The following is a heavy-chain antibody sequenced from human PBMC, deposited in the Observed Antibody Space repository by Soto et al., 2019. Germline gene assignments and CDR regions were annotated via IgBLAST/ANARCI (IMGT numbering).Heavy chain of an antibody. J-gene: IGHJ4*02. CDR1: GDSINSDNYY. V-gene: IGHV4-61*01. CDR3: ARHCTNGVCLDY. Sequence: SETLSLTCSVSGDSINSDNYYWSWIRQPPGKGLEWIGYIYYSGSTNYNPSLQTRVTISVDTSKNQFSLKLSSVTAADTAVYYCARHCTNGVCLDYWGQGTLVTVSS. D-gene: IGHD2-8*01. CDR2: IYYSGST.